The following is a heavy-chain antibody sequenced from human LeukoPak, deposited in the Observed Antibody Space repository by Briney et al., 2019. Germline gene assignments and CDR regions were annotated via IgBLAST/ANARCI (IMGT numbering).Heavy chain of an antibody. J-gene: IGHJ6*02. V-gene: IGHV4-59*01. CDR2: SGST. CDR3: ARASRHYYTSGRNLTPWPAGMDV. CDR1: GGSISGDF. Sequence: SETLSLTCTDSGGSISGDFWTWIRQPPGKTLEWIGYSGSTNYNPSLKSRVTISLDTSKSQFSLTLSSVTAADTAVYYCARASRHYYTSGRNLTPWPAGMDVWGHGTTVTVS. D-gene: IGHD3-10*01.